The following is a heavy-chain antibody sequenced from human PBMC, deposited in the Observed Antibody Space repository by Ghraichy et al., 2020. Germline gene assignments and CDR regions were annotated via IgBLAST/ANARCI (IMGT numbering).Heavy chain of an antibody. J-gene: IGHJ4*02. CDR1: GFTFSSYW. Sequence: GGSLRLSCAASGFTFSSYWMSWVRQAPGKGLEWVANIKQDGSEKYYVDSVKGRFTISRDNAKNSLYLQMNSLRAEDTAVYYCARGWSYYDSSGYYSPFDYWGQGTLVTVSS. D-gene: IGHD3-22*01. CDR3: ARGWSYYDSSGYYSPFDY. CDR2: IKQDGSEK. V-gene: IGHV3-7*01.